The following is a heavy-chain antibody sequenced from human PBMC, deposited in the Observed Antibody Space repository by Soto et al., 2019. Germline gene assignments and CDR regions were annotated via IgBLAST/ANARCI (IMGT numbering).Heavy chain of an antibody. J-gene: IGHJ4*02. CDR3: ARAEADYYDSSGYPY. Sequence: SETLSLTCTVSGGSISSSSYYWGWIRQPPGKGLEWIGSIYYSGSTYYNPSLKSRVTISVDTSKNQFSLKLSSVTAADTAVYYCARAEADYYDSSGYPYWGQGTLVTVS. D-gene: IGHD3-22*01. CDR2: IYYSGST. V-gene: IGHV4-39*01. CDR1: GGSISSSSYY.